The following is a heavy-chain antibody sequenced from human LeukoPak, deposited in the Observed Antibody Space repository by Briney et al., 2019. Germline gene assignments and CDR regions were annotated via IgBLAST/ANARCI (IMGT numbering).Heavy chain of an antibody. D-gene: IGHD3-16*02. CDR3: AREESLYAYFDY. J-gene: IGHJ4*02. Sequence: GGSLRLSCAASGFTFSSYGMHWVRQAPGKGLEWVAVIWYDGSNKYYADSVKGRFTISRDNSKNTLYLQMNSLRAEDTAVYYCAREESLYAYFDYWGQGTLVTVSS. V-gene: IGHV3-33*01. CDR2: IWYDGSNK. CDR1: GFTFSSYG.